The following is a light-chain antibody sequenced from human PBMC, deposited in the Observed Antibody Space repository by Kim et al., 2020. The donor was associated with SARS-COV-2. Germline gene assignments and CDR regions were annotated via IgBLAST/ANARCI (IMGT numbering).Light chain of an antibody. CDR2: GTS. V-gene: IGKV3-20*01. Sequence: GERGVLTCRASQSVAGNHLAWFQQEPGQAPRLLIYGTSSRATGIPDRFSGSGSGTDFTLTISRLEPEDSAVYYCQQYDRPPYTFGQGTKLEI. CDR3: QQYDRPPYT. CDR1: QSVAGNH. J-gene: IGKJ2*01.